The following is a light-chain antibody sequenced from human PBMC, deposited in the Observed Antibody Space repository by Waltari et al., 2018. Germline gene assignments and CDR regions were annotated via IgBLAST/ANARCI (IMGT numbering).Light chain of an antibody. CDR3: QHYVRLPGS. V-gene: IGKV3-20*01. CDR1: QSVSRS. CDR2: GAS. Sequence: DIVLTQSPGTLSLSPGERATLSCRASQSVSRSLAWYQQKPGQAPRLHIYGASSRVTGVPGRCRGSGAGRDFSITSSRLGEEEFAVYYCQHYVRLPGSFGQGTKVEIK. J-gene: IGKJ1*01.